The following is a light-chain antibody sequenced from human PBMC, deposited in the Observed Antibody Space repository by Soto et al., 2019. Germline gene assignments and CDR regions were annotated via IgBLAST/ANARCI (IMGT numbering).Light chain of an antibody. CDR1: QTVYNGF. V-gene: IGKV3-20*01. Sequence: ENVLTQSPCTLSLSPGDRATLSCRASQTVYNGFLAWYQQKPGQAPRLLIYGASSRATGIPDRFSGSGSGTDFTLTISSLEPEDFAVYYCQQYVSSPRTFGQGTKVEI. CDR3: QQYVSSPRT. J-gene: IGKJ1*01. CDR2: GAS.